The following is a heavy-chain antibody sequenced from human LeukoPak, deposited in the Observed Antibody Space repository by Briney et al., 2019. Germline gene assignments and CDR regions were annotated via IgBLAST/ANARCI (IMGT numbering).Heavy chain of an antibody. V-gene: IGHV3-74*01. CDR3: ATKQWLAPPPDS. CDR2: INTDGTVT. Sequence: GGSLRPSCAASGFTFSKYWILWVRQAPGKGLESVSRINTDGTVTTYADSVKGRFTVSRDNADNTMFLQMNSVRDEDTAVYYCATKQWLAPPPDSWGQGTPVTVSS. D-gene: IGHD6-19*01. J-gene: IGHJ4*02. CDR1: GFTFSKYW.